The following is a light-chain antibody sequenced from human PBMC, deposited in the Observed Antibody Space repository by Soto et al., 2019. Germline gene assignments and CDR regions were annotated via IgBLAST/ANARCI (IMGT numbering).Light chain of an antibody. V-gene: IGKV1-5*03. CDR1: QSISSW. CDR3: QQYNSYWT. CDR2: KAS. J-gene: IGKJ1*01. Sequence: DIQMTQSPSTLSASVGDRVTITCRASQSISSWLAWYQQKPGKAPKLLIYKASSLESGVPSRFSGSGSGTEFILTISSLQPDDFAIYYCQQYNSYWTFGQGTKVEIE.